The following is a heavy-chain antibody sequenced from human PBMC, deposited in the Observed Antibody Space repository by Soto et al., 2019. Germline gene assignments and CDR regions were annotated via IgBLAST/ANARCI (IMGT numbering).Heavy chain of an antibody. CDR2: VNHGGTS. CDR1: GGSISSYY. D-gene: IGHD3-9*01. V-gene: IGHV4-34*01. CDR3: ARASPRGRYFDWLIFPLGH. J-gene: IGHJ4*02. Sequence: SETLSLTCTVYGGSISSYYWSWIRQPPGKGLEWIGEVNHGGTSNYNPSLKSRAIISVDTSKNQFSLKLTSVTAEDTALYFCARASPRGRYFDWLIFPLGHWGQGTLVT.